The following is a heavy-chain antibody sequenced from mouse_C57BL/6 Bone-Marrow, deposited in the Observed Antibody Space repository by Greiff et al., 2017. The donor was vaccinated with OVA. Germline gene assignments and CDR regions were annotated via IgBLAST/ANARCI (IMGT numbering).Heavy chain of an antibody. Sequence: VQLQQPGAELVKPGASVKLSCKASGYTFTSYWMQWVKQRPGQGLEWIGEIDPSDSYTNYNQKFKGKATLTVDTSSSTAYMQLSSLTSEDSAVYYCARNSEFITTVVATPYYFDYWGQGTTLTVSS. CDR1: GYTFTSYW. V-gene: IGHV1-50*01. CDR2: IDPSDSYT. J-gene: IGHJ2*01. CDR3: ARNSEFITTVVATPYYFDY. D-gene: IGHD1-1*01.